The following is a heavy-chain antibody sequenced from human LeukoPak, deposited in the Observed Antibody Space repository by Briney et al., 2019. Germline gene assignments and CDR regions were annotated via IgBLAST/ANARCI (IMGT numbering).Heavy chain of an antibody. V-gene: IGHV4-39*01. CDR2: IYYSGST. J-gene: IGHJ5*02. Sequence: PSETLSLTCTVSGGSISSYYWGWIRQPPGKGLEWIGSIYYSGSTYYNPSLKSRVTISVDTSKNQFSLKLSSVTAADTAVYYCARQPSNWDHAYNWFDPWGQGTLVTVSS. D-gene: IGHD7-27*01. CDR3: ARQPSNWDHAYNWFDP. CDR1: GGSISSYY.